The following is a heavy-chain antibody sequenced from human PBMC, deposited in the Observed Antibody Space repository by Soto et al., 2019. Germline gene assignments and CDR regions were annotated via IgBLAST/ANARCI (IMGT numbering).Heavy chain of an antibody. J-gene: IGHJ5*02. V-gene: IGHV1-18*01. CDR3: ARAFCSSSSCDNWFDP. D-gene: IGHD2-2*01. Sequence: ASLKVSCQASGYTFKKSGFYWVRKAPGQGLEWMGRISAFNDYTNLAQKFQGRITLNTDASKNTAYIELQILRSDDTAMYYRARAFCSSSSCDNWFDPWGQGTLVTVSS. CDR1: GYTFKKSG. CDR2: ISAFNDYT.